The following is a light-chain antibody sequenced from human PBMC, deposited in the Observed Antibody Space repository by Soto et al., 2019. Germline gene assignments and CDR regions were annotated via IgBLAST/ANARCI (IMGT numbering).Light chain of an antibody. CDR2: EDN. CDR1: SGSIASNY. CDR3: QSYDSNNHGV. J-gene: IGLJ3*02. V-gene: IGLV6-57*01. Sequence: NFMLTQPHSVSESPGKTVTISCTRSSGSIASNYVQWYQQRPGSSPTTVIYEDNQRPSGVPDRFSGSIDSSSNSASLTISGLKTEDEADYYCQSYDSNNHGVFGGGTKLTV.